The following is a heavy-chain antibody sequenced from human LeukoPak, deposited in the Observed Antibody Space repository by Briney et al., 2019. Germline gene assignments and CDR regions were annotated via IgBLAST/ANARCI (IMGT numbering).Heavy chain of an antibody. D-gene: IGHD6-19*01. J-gene: IGHJ4*02. CDR2: IYYSGST. CDR3: ARYSYSSGLYYFDY. CDR1: GGSVSSGIYY. V-gene: IGHV4-61*01. Sequence: SETLSLTCAVSGGSVSSGIYYWSWIRQPPGKGLEWIGYIYYSGSTNYNPSLKSRVTISADTSKNQFSLKLSSVTAADTAVYYCARYSYSSGLYYFDYWGQGTLVTVSS.